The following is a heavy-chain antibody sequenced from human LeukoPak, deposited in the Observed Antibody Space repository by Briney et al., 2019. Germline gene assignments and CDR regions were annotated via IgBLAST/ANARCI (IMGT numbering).Heavy chain of an antibody. Sequence: GGSLRLSCAASGFTFSSYSMNWVRQAPGKGLEWVSYISSSSSTIYFADSVKGRFTISRDNAKNSLYLQMNSLRAEDTAVYYCARDLGSSRRVYYFDYWGQGTLVTVSS. D-gene: IGHD6-6*01. CDR2: ISSSSSTI. J-gene: IGHJ4*02. CDR3: ARDLGSSRRVYYFDY. V-gene: IGHV3-48*01. CDR1: GFTFSSYS.